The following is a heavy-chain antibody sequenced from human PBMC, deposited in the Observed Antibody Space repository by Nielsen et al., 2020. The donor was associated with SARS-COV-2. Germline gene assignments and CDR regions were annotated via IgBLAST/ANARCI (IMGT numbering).Heavy chain of an antibody. D-gene: IGHD5-24*01. CDR2: ISGSGGNKYYASGGSK. CDR1: GFTFSS. Sequence: GESLKISCAASGFTFSSWVRQAPGKGLEWVSAISGSGGNKYYASGGSKYYADSVKGRFTISRDNSKNTLYLQMNSLRAEDTAVYYCAKGVRTKMATYYYGMDVWGQGTTVTVSS. CDR3: AKGVRTKMATYYYGMDV. J-gene: IGHJ6*02. V-gene: IGHV3-23*01.